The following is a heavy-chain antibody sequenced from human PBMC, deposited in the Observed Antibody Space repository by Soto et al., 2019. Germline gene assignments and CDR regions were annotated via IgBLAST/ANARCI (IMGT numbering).Heavy chain of an antibody. J-gene: IGHJ6*02. CDR2: ISGSGGST. D-gene: IGHD6-19*01. CDR1: GFTFSSYA. CDR3: AKDRLRTIYYYYGMDV. Sequence: EVQLLESGGGLVQPGGSLRLSCAASGFTFSSYAMSWVRQAPGKGLEWVSAISGSGGSTYYADSVKGRFTISRDNSKNPLYLQMNSLRAEDTAVYYCAKDRLRTIYYYYGMDVWGQGTTVTVSS. V-gene: IGHV3-23*01.